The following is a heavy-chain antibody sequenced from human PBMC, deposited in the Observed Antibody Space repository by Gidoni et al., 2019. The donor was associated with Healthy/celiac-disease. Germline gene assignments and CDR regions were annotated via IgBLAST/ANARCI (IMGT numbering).Heavy chain of an antibody. Sequence: QVQLVESGGGVVQPGRSLRLSCAASGFTFSSYGLPWVPQAPGKGLAGVAVRWYDGSNKYYADAVKGRFTNSRDNSKNTLYLQMNSLRAEDTAVYYCARDRGAGYCSSTSCRTYYYYGMDVWGQGTTVTVSS. CDR3: ARDRGAGYCSSTSCRTYYYYGMDV. CDR2: RWYDGSNK. J-gene: IGHJ6*02. D-gene: IGHD2-2*01. V-gene: IGHV3-33*01. CDR1: GFTFSSYG.